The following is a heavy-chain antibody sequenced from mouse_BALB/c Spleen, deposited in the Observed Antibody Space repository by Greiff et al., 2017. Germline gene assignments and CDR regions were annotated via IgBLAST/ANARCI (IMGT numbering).Heavy chain of an antibody. J-gene: IGHJ3*01. V-gene: IGHV1-80*01. CDR3: ARGREDGFAY. CDR2: IYPGDGDT. Sequence: QVQLQQSGAELVRPGSSVKISCKASGYAFSSYWMNWVKQRPGQGLEWIGQIYPGDGDTNYNGKFKGKATLTADKSSSTAYMQLSSLTSEDSAVYFCARGREDGFAYWGQGTLVNVSA. CDR1: GYAFSSYW.